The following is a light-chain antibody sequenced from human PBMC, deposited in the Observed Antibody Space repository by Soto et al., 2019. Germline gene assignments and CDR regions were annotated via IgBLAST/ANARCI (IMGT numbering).Light chain of an antibody. V-gene: IGKV1-17*01. J-gene: IGKJ4*01. Sequence: DIQVTQSPPTLSASVGDRVTISFRASQSISSRLAWYQQKPGKAPKRLIFTTSNLQNGVPSRFSGSGSGTEFTLTITSLQPEDFATYYCLQHNTYPLTFGGGTKVDIK. CDR1: QSISSR. CDR2: TTS. CDR3: LQHNTYPLT.